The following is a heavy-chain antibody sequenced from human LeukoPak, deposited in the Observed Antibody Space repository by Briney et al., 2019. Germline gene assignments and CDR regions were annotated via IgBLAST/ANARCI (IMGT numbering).Heavy chain of an antibody. J-gene: IGHJ4*02. D-gene: IGHD1-26*01. CDR1: VGSISGYF. CDR2: IYYSGAT. V-gene: IGHV4-59*13. Sequence: SETLSLTCTVSVGSISGYFWSWVRQAPGTGLDWIGHIYYSGATNYNPSLRSRVTISVDTSKNQFSLRLRSVTAADTAVYYCARTQYSGSCFDYWGQGTLVTVSS. CDR3: ARTQYSGSCFDY.